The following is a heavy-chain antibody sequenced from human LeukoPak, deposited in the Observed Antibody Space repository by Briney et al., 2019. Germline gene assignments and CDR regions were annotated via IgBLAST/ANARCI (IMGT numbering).Heavy chain of an antibody. D-gene: IGHD2-15*01. Sequence: SETLSLTCTVSGGSISSSTYYWGWIRQPPGKGLEWIGNIHHSGSTYYNPSLKSRVTISVDTSKNQFSLKLNSATATGTAVYYCASDAPGLLGYWGQGTLVTVSS. CDR1: GGSISSSTYY. J-gene: IGHJ4*02. CDR2: IHHSGST. CDR3: ASDAPGLLGY. V-gene: IGHV4-39*07.